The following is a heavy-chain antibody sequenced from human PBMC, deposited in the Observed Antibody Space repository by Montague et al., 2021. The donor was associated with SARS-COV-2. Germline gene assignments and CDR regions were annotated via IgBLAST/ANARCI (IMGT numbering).Heavy chain of an antibody. CDR1: GFTFSRYG. D-gene: IGHD6-19*01. CDR2: IWYDGSNK. CDR3: ARDLGAVGGGYYYYYYGMDV. V-gene: IGHV3-33*01. Sequence: SLRLSCVASGFTFSRYGMHWFRQAPGKGLEWVAIIWYDGSNKYYADSVKGRFTISRDNSKNPLYLQMNSLRAEDTAVYYCARDLGAVGGGYYYYYYGMDVWGQGTTVTVSS. J-gene: IGHJ6*02.